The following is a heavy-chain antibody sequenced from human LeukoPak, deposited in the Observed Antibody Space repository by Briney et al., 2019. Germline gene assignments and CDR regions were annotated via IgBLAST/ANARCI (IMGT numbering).Heavy chain of an antibody. CDR2: MYPNSGNT. CDR1: GYTFTSYD. CDR3: ARRPPRYYSVNWFDP. Sequence: ASVRVSCKASGYTFTSYDINWVRQATGQGLEWMGWMYPNSGNTGYAQKFQGRVTMTRSTSISTAYMELRSLRSEDTAVYYCARRPPRYYSVNWFDPWGQGTLVTVSS. D-gene: IGHD3-22*01. V-gene: IGHV1-8*01. J-gene: IGHJ5*02.